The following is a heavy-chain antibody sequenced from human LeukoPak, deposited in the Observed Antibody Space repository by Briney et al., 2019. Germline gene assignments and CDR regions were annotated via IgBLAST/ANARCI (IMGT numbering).Heavy chain of an antibody. CDR3: ARGPKDYYGSGSYYTDFDY. Sequence: NPSETLSLTCTVSGYSISSGYYWGWIRQPPGKGLEWIGEINHSGSTNYNPSLKSRVTISVDTSKNQFSLKLSSVTAADTAVYYCARGPKDYYGSGSYYTDFDYWGQGTLVTVSS. V-gene: IGHV4-38-2*02. D-gene: IGHD3-10*01. CDR1: GYSISSGYY. CDR2: INHSGST. J-gene: IGHJ4*02.